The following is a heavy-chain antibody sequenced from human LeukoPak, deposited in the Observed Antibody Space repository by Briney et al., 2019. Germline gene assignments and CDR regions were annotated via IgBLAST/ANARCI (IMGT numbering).Heavy chain of an antibody. J-gene: IGHJ3*01. CDR2: MYYGGKS. Sequence: KPPETLSLTCTVSGGSIGIYYWSWIRQAPGKGLEWIGFMYYGGKSNANSSLKSRVTISVDTSTNQLSLRLDSVIAPDTAVYYCATWTSGDAFDVWGPGTMVTVSS. D-gene: IGHD1-1*01. CDR1: GGSIGIYY. CDR3: ATWTSGDAFDV. V-gene: IGHV4-59*08.